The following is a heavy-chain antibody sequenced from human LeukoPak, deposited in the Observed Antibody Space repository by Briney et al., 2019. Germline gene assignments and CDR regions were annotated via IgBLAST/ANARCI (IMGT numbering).Heavy chain of an antibody. V-gene: IGHV1-8*01. CDR2: MNPNSDNT. CDR1: GYIFTSYN. J-gene: IGHJ6*02. Sequence: ASVKVSCKASGYIFTSYNINWVRQATGQGPEWMAWMNPNSDNTGYAQKFQGRITMTRDTSISTAYMELSSLSSEDTAVYYCARGPMRVRGVIMADSVGGMDVWGQGTTVTVSS. CDR3: ARGPMRVRGVIMADSVGGMDV. D-gene: IGHD3-10*01.